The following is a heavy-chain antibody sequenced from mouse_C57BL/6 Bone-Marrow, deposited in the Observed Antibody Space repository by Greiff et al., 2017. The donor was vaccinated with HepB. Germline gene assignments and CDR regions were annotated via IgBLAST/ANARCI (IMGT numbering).Heavy chain of an antibody. CDR3: ASFHYYGSSYEFAY. J-gene: IGHJ3*01. D-gene: IGHD1-1*01. CDR1: GYSFTDYN. V-gene: IGHV1-39*01. CDR2: INPNYGTT. Sequence: EVKLMESGPELVKPGASVKISCKASGYSFTDYNMNWVKQSNGKSLEWIGVINPNYGTTSYNQKFKGKATLTVDQSSSTAYMQLNSLTSEDSAVYYCASFHYYGSSYEFAYWGQGTLVTVSA.